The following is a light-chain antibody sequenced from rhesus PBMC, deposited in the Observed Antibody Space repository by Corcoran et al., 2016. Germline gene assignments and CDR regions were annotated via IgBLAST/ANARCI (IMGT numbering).Light chain of an antibody. CDR3: QQYNNWNT. J-gene: IGKJ4*01. Sequence: EIVMTQSPATLSLSPGERATLSCRASQSVSSYVAWYQQKPEQAPRPLIYGASSRATGVPDRFRGSGSGTGFTLIISSLEPEDVGVYYCQQYNNWNTFGGGTKVEIK. CDR1: QSVSSY. V-gene: IGKV3S9*01. CDR2: GAS.